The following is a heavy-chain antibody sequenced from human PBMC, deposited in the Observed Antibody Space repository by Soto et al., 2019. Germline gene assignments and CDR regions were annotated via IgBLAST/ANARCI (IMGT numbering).Heavy chain of an antibody. J-gene: IGHJ3*02. CDR1: GYTFTSYG. D-gene: IGHD3-22*01. CDR3: ATDRVAFDM. Sequence: ASVKVSCKASGYTFTSYGISWVRQAPGQGLEWMGWINPKSGGTKYAEKFQGRVSMTGDTSITTAYLELSSLTSDDTAVYYCATDRVAFDMWGQGTKVTVSS. V-gene: IGHV1-2*02. CDR2: INPKSGGT.